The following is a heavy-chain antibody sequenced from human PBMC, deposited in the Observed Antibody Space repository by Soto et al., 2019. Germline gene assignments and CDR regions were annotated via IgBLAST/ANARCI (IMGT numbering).Heavy chain of an antibody. CDR1: GGSFSDFY. CDR3: ARAARVGAMGQFDY. CDR2: INYSGTT. J-gene: IGHJ4*02. Sequence: PSETLSLTCAVYGGSFSDFYWSWIRQSPGKGLEWLGEINYSGTTNYNPSLKSRITISADKSISTAYLQWSSLKASDTAMYYCARAARVGAMGQFDYWGQGTLVTVSS. D-gene: IGHD1-26*01. V-gene: IGHV4-34*10.